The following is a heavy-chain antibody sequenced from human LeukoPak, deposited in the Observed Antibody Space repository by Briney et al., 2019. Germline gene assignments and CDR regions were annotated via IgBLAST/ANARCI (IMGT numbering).Heavy chain of an antibody. D-gene: IGHD1/OR15-1a*01. CDR3: ARAPMGTAPLY. J-gene: IGHJ4*02. Sequence: GASVKVSCKASGYTFTSYYMHWVRQAPGQGLEWMGWMNPVSGKAGSAQKFQGRVTLTRDTSISTAYMEVSSLRFDDTAFYYCARAPMGTAPLYWGQGTLVTVSS. CDR1: GYTFTSYY. CDR2: MNPVSGKA. V-gene: IGHV1-8*02.